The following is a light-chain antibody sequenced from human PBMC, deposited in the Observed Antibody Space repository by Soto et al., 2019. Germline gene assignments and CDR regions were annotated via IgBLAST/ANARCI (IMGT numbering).Light chain of an antibody. CDR1: EAIRSA. J-gene: IGKJ1*01. V-gene: IGKV1-6*01. CDR3: HQYGSSPRT. Sequence: AIQLTQSPSSLSASVGDRVTITCRASEAIRSALGWYQQKPGKVPKLLIYAASILQSGVPSRFSGSGSGTDFTLTISSLQPEDFAVYYCHQYGSSPRTFGQGTKVEIK. CDR2: AAS.